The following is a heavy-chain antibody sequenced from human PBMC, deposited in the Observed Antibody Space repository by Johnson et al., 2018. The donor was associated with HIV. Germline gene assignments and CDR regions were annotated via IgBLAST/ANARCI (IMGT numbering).Heavy chain of an antibody. Sequence: VQLVESGGGLVQPGRSLRLSCIASRFSFDDYAMHWVRQAPGKGLEWVSGISCNSGSIGYVDSVKGRFTIARDNSKNTRYLQMNSLRVEETAVYYCANGGLRPPEDRNAFDIWGQGTMVTVAS. J-gene: IGHJ3*02. CDR1: RFSFDDYA. D-gene: IGHD4-17*01. CDR2: ISCNSGSI. V-gene: IGHV3-9*01. CDR3: ANGGLRPPEDRNAFDI.